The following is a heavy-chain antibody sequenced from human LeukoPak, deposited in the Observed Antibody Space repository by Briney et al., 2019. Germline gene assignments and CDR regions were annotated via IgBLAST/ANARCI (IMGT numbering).Heavy chain of an antibody. J-gene: IGHJ6*03. CDR3: ARAEYPTRITMVRGVIAHRYYMDV. CDR2: VIPIFGTA. V-gene: IGHV1-69*13. Sequence: ASVKVSCKASGGTFSSYAISWVRQAPGQGLEWMGGVIPIFGTANYAQKFQGRVTITADESTSTAYMELSSLRSEDTAVYYCARAEYPTRITMVRGVIAHRYYMDVWGKGTTVTVSS. CDR1: GGTFSSYA. D-gene: IGHD3-10*01.